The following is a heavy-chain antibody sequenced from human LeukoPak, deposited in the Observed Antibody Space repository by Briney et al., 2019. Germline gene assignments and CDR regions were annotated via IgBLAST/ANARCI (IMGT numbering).Heavy chain of an antibody. CDR1: GYTFTSYG. J-gene: IGHJ6*02. D-gene: IGHD3-3*01. Sequence: VASVTVSCKVSGYTFTSYGISWVRQAPGQGLEWMGWISAYNGNTNYAQKLQGRVTMTTDTSTSTAYMELRSLRSDDTAVYYCARDGETLHSPYDFWSGYYYGMDVWGQGTTVTVSS. V-gene: IGHV1-18*01. CDR2: ISAYNGNT. CDR3: ARDGETLHSPYDFWSGYYYGMDV.